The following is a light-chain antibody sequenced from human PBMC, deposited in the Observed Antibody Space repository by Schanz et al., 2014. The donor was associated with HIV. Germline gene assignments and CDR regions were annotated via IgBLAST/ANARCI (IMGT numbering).Light chain of an antibody. CDR2: GAS. CDR3: QQYGSSRWT. CDR1: QSVNTNY. V-gene: IGKV3-20*01. J-gene: IGKJ1*01. Sequence: EIVLTQSPGTLSLSPGERATLFCRASQSVNTNYLAWYQQRPGQAPRLLIFGASNRATGIPDRFSGSGSGTDFTLIISKLEPEDFAVYYCQQYGSSRWTFGQGTKVEIK.